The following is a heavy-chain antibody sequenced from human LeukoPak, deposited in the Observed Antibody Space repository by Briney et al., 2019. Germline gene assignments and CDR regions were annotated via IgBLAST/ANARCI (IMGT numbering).Heavy chain of an antibody. D-gene: IGHD3-22*01. CDR2: IYYSGST. V-gene: IGHV4-59*01. CDR1: GGSISSYY. Sequence: SETLSLTCTVSGGSISSYYWSWIRQPPEKGLEWIGYIYYSGSTNYNPSLKSRVTISVDTSKNQFSLKLSSVTAADTAVYYCARGSLDYYDSSGLDYWGQGTLVTVSS. J-gene: IGHJ4*02. CDR3: ARGSLDYYDSSGLDY.